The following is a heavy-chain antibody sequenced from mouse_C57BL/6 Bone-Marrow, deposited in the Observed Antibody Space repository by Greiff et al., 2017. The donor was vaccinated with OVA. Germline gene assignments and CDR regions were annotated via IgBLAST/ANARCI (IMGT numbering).Heavy chain of an antibody. J-gene: IGHJ3*01. V-gene: IGHV1-54*01. D-gene: IGHD3-2*01. CDR3: ARDRSFAY. CDR2: INPGSGGT. CDR1: GYAFTNYL. Sequence: VQLQQSGAELVRPGTSVKVSCKASGYAFTNYLIEWVKQRTGQGLEWIGVINPGSGGTNYNEKFKGKATLTADKSSSTADMQLSSLTSEDSAVYFCARDRSFAYWGQGTLVTVSA.